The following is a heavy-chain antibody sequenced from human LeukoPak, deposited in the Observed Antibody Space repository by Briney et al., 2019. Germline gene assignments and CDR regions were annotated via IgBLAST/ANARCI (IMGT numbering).Heavy chain of an antibody. CDR3: AREPQMGYFDY. V-gene: IGHV1-46*03. CDR2: INPSCGST. CDR1: GYTFTSYY. D-gene: IGHD5-24*01. J-gene: IGHJ4*02. Sequence: GASVKVSCKASGYTFTSYYMHWVRQAPGQGLEWMGIINPSCGSTSYAQKFQGRVTMTRDTSTSTVYMELSSLRSEDTAVYYCAREPQMGYFDYWGQGTLVTVSS.